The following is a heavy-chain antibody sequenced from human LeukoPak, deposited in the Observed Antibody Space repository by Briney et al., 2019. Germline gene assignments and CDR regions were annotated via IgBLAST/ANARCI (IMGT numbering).Heavy chain of an antibody. CDR2: ISYDGSNK. J-gene: IGHJ4*02. V-gene: IGHV3-30-3*01. Sequence: GGSLRLSCAASGFTFSSYAMHWVRQAPGKGLEWVAVISYDGSNKYYADSVKGRFTISRDNSKNTLYLQMNSLRAEDTAVYYCARDLHYRGQGTLVTVSS. CDR1: GFTFSSYA. CDR3: ARDLHY.